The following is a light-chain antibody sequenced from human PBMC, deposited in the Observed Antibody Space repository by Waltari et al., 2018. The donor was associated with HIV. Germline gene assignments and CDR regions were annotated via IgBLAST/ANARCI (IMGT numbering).Light chain of an antibody. CDR1: SSNIGSYT. J-gene: IGLJ2*01. CDR2: SNN. CDR3: AAWDDSLNGVV. Sequence: QSVLTQPPSASGTPGQRVTISCSGSSSNIGSYTVNWYQQLPGTAPKLLIYSNNQRPSGVHDRFSGSKSGTSASRAISGLQSEDEADYYCAAWDDSLNGVVFGGGTKLTVL. V-gene: IGLV1-44*01.